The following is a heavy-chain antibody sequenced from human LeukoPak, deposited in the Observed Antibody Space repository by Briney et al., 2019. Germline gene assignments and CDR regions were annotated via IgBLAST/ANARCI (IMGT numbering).Heavy chain of an antibody. J-gene: IGHJ6*02. CDR2: IFYDGSNE. CDR1: GFMFSHYN. V-gene: IGHV3-30*03. D-gene: IGHD4-17*01. CDR3: ARDINDGDYPPAYYYYGMDV. Sequence: GRSLRLSCAASGFMFSHYNMHWVRQAPGKGLEWVAIIFYDGSNEYYADSVKGRFTISRDNSKNTMYLQMNSLRAEDTAVYYCARDINDGDYPPAYYYYGMDVWGQGTTVTVSS.